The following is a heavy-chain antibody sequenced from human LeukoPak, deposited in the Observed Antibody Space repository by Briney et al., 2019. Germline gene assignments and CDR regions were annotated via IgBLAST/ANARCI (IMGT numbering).Heavy chain of an antibody. CDR2: VGGSGSVV. V-gene: IGHV3-11*01. Sequence: GGSLRLSCAASGFTVSSNYMSWISLTPREGLGWVSYVGGSGSVVHYADSVKGRFTISRDNAKRSLYLQMDSLRAEDTAVYYCASGGVYSSGWYAYWGQGTLVTVSS. J-gene: IGHJ4*02. D-gene: IGHD6-13*01. CDR1: GFTVSSNY. CDR3: ASGGVYSSGWYAY.